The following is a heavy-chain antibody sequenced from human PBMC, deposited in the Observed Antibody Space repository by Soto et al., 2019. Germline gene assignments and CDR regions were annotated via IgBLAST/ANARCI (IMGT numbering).Heavy chain of an antibody. J-gene: IGHJ4*02. CDR1: GFTVSSNY. Sequence: EVQLVESGGGLIQPGGAMRLSCAASGFTVSSNYMSWVRQAPGKGLEWVSVIYGGGRTYYADSVKGRVTISRDKSKNTRYLQMNSLRAEETAVYYCARAMSGAYDYWGQGTLVTVSS. D-gene: IGHD3-3*01. CDR2: IYGGGRT. V-gene: IGHV3-53*01. CDR3: ARAMSGAYDY.